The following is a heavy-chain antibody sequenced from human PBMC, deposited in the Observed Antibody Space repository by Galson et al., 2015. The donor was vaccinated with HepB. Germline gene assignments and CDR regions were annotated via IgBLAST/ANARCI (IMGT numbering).Heavy chain of an antibody. D-gene: IGHD6-13*01. CDR1: GGSISSSSYY. CDR3: ARDGRIAAAGTSLDY. CDR2: IYYSGST. V-gene: IGHV4-39*02. Sequence: SETLSLTCTVSGGSISSSSYYWGWIRQPPGKGLEWIGSIYYSGSTYYNPSLKSRVTISVDTSKNQFSLKLSSVTAADTAVYYCARDGRIAAAGTSLDYWGQGTLVTVSS. J-gene: IGHJ4*02.